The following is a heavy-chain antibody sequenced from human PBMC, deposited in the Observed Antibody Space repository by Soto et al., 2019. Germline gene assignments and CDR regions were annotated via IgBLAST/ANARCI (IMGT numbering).Heavy chain of an antibody. CDR1: GVTFSGYA. V-gene: IGHV3-23*01. CDR2: IGSGSP. D-gene: IGHD6-13*01. Sequence: EVQLLESGGGLVQPGGSLRLSCAASGVTFSGYAMSWVRQAPGKGLEWVSAIGSGSPFYADSVKGRFTISRDNANSMLYLQMNSLRADYTAVYFCAQDLGSSWYHYNSFAPGGQGTLVTVSS. J-gene: IGHJ5*02. CDR3: AQDLGSSWYHYNSFAP.